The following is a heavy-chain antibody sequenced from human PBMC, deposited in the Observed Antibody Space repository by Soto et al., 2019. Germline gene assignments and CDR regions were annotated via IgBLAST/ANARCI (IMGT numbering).Heavy chain of an antibody. J-gene: IGHJ4*02. CDR1: GYTFLNYG. CDR2: ISAFNGNT. CDR3: ARRVRWESKERFLDY. V-gene: IGHV1-18*01. Sequence: QVQLVQSGAEVKKTGASVKVSCKASGYTFLNYGITWVRQAPGQGLEWMGWISAFNGNTDHAQKCQGRGTMTTDTSTTTTYMDLRSLRSDEKAVYSCARRVRWESKERFLDYWGQGTLVTVSS. D-gene: IGHD1-26*01.